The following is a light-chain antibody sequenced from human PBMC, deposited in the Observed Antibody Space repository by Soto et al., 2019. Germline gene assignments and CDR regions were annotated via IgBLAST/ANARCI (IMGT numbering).Light chain of an antibody. CDR1: QGISSY. J-gene: IGKJ1*01. V-gene: IGKV1-8*01. CDR3: QQYYSYPVT. Sequence: AIRMTQSPSSFSASTGDRVTITCRASQGISSYLAWYQQKPGKAPKLLIYAASTLQRGVPSRFSGSGSGTDFTLTISCLQSEDFATYYCQQYYSYPVTFGQGTKVDIK. CDR2: AAS.